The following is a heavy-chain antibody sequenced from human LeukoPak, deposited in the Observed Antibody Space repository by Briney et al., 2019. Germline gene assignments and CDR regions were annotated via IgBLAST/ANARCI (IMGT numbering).Heavy chain of an antibody. CDR3: ARGYSSGLVDG. V-gene: IGHV4-34*01. J-gene: IGHJ5*02. CDR2: INHSGST. Sequence: SETLSLTCAVYGGSFSGYYWSWIRQPPGKGLEWIGEINHSGSTNYNPSLKSRVTISVDTSKNQFSLKLSSVTAADTAVYYCARGYSSGLVDGWGQGTLVTVSS. D-gene: IGHD6-25*01. CDR1: GGSFSGYY.